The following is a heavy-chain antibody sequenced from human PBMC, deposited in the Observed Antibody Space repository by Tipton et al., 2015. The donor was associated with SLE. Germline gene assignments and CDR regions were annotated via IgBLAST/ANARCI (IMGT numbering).Heavy chain of an antibody. D-gene: IGHD5-12*01. V-gene: IGHV3-9*01. CDR2: ISWNSGSM. CDR3: TTSSGYDGN. CDR1: GFTFDDYA. Sequence: SLRLSCAASGFTFDDYAMHWVRQAPGKGLEWVSGISWNSGSMGYADSVKGRFTISRDNAKNSLYLQMNSLRAEDTALYYCTTSSGYDGNWGQGTLVTVSS. J-gene: IGHJ4*02.